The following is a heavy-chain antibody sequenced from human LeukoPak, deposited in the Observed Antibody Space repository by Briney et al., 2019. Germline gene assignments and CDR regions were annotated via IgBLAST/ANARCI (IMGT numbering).Heavy chain of an antibody. CDR2: IYYSGSI. D-gene: IGHD3-22*01. CDR3: ARENPSGYYNRPIDY. CDR1: GASISSYY. V-gene: IGHV4-59*01. Sequence: SETLSLTCTVSGASISSYYWSWIRQPPGKGLEWIGDIYYSGSIKYNPSLKSRVTMSVNTSKNQFSLKLSSVTAADTAIYYCARENPSGYYNRPIDYWGQGTLVTVSS. J-gene: IGHJ4*02.